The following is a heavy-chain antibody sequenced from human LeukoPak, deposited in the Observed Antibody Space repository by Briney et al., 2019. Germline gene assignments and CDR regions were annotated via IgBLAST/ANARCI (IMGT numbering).Heavy chain of an antibody. Sequence: KPSETLSLTCAAYGGSFSGYYWSWIRQPPGKGLEWIGEINHSGSTNYNPSLKSRVTISVDTSKNQFSLKLSSVTAADTAVYYCARGSTMIAVDYWGQGTLVTVSS. V-gene: IGHV4-34*01. CDR2: INHSGST. J-gene: IGHJ4*02. CDR1: GGSFSGYY. D-gene: IGHD3-22*01. CDR3: ARGSTMIAVDY.